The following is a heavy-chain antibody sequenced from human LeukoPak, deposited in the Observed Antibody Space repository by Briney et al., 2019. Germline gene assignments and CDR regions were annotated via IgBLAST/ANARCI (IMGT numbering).Heavy chain of an antibody. J-gene: IGHJ4*02. CDR3: ARDWITMVRGVVSFDY. V-gene: IGHV1-18*04. CDR2: ISAYNGNT. D-gene: IGHD3-10*01. CDR1: GYTFTGYF. Sequence: ASVKVSCKASGYTFTGYFIHWVRQAPGQGLEWMGWISAYNGNTNYAQKLQGRVTMTTDTSTSTAYMELRSLRSDDTAVYYCARDWITMVRGVVSFDYWGQGTLVTVSS.